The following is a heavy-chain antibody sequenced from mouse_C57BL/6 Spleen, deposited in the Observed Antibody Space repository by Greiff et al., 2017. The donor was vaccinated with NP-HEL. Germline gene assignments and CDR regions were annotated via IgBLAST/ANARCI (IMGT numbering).Heavy chain of an antibody. CDR2: ISSGGSYT. J-gene: IGHJ3*01. Sequence: EVQLVESGGDLVKPGGSLKLSCAASGFTFSSYGMSWVRQTPDKRLEWVATISSGGSYTYYPDSVKGRFTISRDNAKNTLYLQMSSLKSEDTAMYYCARLQSAYDYDVAWCAYWGQGTLVTVSA. CDR3: ARLQSAYDYDVAWCAY. V-gene: IGHV5-6*01. D-gene: IGHD2-4*01. CDR1: GFTFSSYG.